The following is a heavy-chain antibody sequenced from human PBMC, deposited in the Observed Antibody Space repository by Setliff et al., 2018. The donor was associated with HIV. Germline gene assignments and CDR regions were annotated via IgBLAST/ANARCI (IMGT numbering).Heavy chain of an antibody. Sequence: SETLSLTCTVSRDSMSSETFYWSWVRKPAGKRLEWIGHIYTSGSTNYNPSLKSRVTISLDTSKNHFSLKLSSVTAADTAVYYCARGYGNYYYYYMDVWGKGTTVTVSS. J-gene: IGHJ6*03. CDR1: RDSMSSETFY. CDR2: IYTSGST. D-gene: IGHD4-17*01. V-gene: IGHV4-61*09. CDR3: ARGYGNYYYYYMDV.